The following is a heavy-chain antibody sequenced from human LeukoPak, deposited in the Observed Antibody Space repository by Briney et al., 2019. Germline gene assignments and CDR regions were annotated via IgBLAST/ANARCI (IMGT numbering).Heavy chain of an antibody. Sequence: ASVKVSCKASGYNFNSYYIHWVRQAPGQGPERMGTINPSGGNTIYAQKFQGRVTMTRDTSTSTVYMELSSLRAEDTAVYYCARGQPKRYYWAEYFQHWGQGTLVTVSS. J-gene: IGHJ1*01. CDR3: ARGQPKRYYWAEYFQH. V-gene: IGHV1-46*02. CDR1: GYNFNSYY. CDR2: INPSGGNT. D-gene: IGHD1-20*01.